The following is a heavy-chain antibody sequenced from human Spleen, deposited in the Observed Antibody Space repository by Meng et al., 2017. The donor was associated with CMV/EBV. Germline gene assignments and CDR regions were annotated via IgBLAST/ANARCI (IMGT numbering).Heavy chain of an antibody. J-gene: IGHJ5*02. Sequence: GGSLRLSCAASGFTFSSYSMNWVRQAPGKGLEWVSSISSSSSYIYYADSVKGRFTISRDNAKNSLYLQMNSLRAEDTAVYYCARSEDTYYDILTGYAPHWFDPWGQGTLVTVSS. V-gene: IGHV3-21*01. CDR3: ARSEDTYYDILTGYAPHWFDP. CDR1: GFTFSSYS. CDR2: ISSSSSYI. D-gene: IGHD3-9*01.